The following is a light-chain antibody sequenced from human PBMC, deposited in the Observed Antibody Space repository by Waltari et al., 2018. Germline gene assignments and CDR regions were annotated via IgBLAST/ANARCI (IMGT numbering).Light chain of an antibody. CDR3: QQRSSWPS. CDR1: QSVTRY. CDR2: DAS. Sequence: IVLTQSPATLSLSPGERATLSCRASQSVTRYLAWYQQKPGQAPRLLISDASSRAAGIPARFSGSGFETDFTLTISSLEPEDSAVYYCQQRSSWPSFGGGTKVEIK. J-gene: IGKJ4*01. V-gene: IGKV3-11*01.